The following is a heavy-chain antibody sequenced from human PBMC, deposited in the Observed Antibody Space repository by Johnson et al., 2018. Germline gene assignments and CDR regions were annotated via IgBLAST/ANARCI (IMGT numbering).Heavy chain of an antibody. CDR2: IRSKAYGMKT. CDR3: SRDRGDYVYYMDV. D-gene: IGHD5-24*01. J-gene: IGHJ6*03. Sequence: VQLVESGGGLVQPGRSLRLSCTGSGFTFGEYAMSWFRPAPGKGLEWVGFIRSKAYGMKTEYEASVKGRFTISRDDSKSIAYLQMNSLKTEDTAVYYCSRDRGDYVYYMDVWGKGTTVTVSS. CDR1: GFTFGEYA. V-gene: IGHV3-49*03.